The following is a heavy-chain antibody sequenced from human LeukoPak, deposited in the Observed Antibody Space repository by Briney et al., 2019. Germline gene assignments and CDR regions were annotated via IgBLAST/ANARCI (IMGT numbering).Heavy chain of an antibody. CDR3: ARDPYSGNYGDYYYYYMDV. J-gene: IGHJ6*03. CDR2: ISSSSSYI. CDR1: GFTFSSYS. D-gene: IGHD1-26*01. V-gene: IGHV3-21*01. Sequence: GGSLRLSCAAYGFTFSSYSMNWVRQAPGKGLEWVSSISSSSSYIYYADSVKGRFTISRDNAKSSLYLQMNSLRDEDTAVYYCARDPYSGNYGDYYYYYMDVWGKGTTVTISS.